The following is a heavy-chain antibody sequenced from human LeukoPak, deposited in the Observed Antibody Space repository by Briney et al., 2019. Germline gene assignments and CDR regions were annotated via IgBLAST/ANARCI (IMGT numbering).Heavy chain of an antibody. D-gene: IGHD3-3*01. Sequence: QHWGSLRLSCAASGFTFRSYAMHWVRQAPGKGLEWVAFIRYDGSNEFYAASVKGRLTISRDNSRNTLYLQMNSLRTEDTAVYYCAKVRSPGITIFGVGDDYWGQGTLVTVSS. V-gene: IGHV3-30*02. CDR1: GFTFRSYA. CDR2: IRYDGSNE. J-gene: IGHJ4*02. CDR3: AKVRSPGITIFGVGDDY.